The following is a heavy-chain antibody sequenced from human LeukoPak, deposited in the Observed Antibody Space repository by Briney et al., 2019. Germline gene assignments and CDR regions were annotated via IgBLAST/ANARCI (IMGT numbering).Heavy chain of an antibody. CDR1: GYTFTSYA. V-gene: IGHV7-4-1*02. Sequence: ASVKVSCKASGYTFTSYAMNWVRQAPGQGLEWMGWINTNTGNPTYAQGFTGRFVFSLDTSVSTAYLQISSLKAEDTAVYYCARDSLPRTYYDFWSGYSSYGMDVWGQGTTVTVSS. CDR3: ARDSLPRTYYDFWSGYSSYGMDV. D-gene: IGHD3-3*01. CDR2: INTNTGNP. J-gene: IGHJ6*02.